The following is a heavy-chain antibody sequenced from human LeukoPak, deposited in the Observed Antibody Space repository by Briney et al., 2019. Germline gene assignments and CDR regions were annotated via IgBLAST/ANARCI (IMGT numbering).Heavy chain of an antibody. CDR3: ARAGVATITTWEFDY. V-gene: IGHV1-69*02. J-gene: IGHJ4*02. D-gene: IGHD5-12*01. CDR2: IIPILGIA. CDR1: GGTFSSYT. Sequence: SVKVSCKASGGTFSSYTISWVRQAPGQGLEWMGRIIPILGIANSAQKFQGRVPITADKSTSTAYMELSSLRSEDTAVYYCARAGVATITTWEFDYWGQGTLVTVSS.